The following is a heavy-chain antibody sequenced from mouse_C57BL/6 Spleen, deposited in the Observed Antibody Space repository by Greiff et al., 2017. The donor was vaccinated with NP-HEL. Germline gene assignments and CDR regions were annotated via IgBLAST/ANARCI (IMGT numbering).Heavy chain of an antibody. V-gene: IGHV14-1*01. J-gene: IGHJ1*03. CDR1: GFNIKDYY. CDR3: TTIYGSLSYWYFDV. D-gene: IGHD1-1*01. Sequence: VHVKQSGAELVRPGASVKLSCTASGFNIKDYYMHWVKQRPEQGLEWIGRIDPEDGDTEYAPKFQGKATMTADTSSNTAYLQLSSLTSEDTAVYYCTTIYGSLSYWYFDVWGTGTTVTVSS. CDR2: IDPEDGDT.